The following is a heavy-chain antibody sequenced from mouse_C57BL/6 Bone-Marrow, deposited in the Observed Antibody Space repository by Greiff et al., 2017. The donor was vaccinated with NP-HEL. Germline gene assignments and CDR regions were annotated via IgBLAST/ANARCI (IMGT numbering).Heavy chain of an antibody. CDR3: ARSDYYGSDWYFDV. Sequence: QVQLQQSGAELVRPGTSVKVSCKASGYAFTNYLIEWVKQRPGQGLEWIGVINPGSGGTNYNEKFKGKATLTADKSSSTAYMQLSSLTSEDSAVYFLARSDYYGSDWYFDVWGTGTTVTVSS. J-gene: IGHJ1*03. V-gene: IGHV1-54*01. CDR1: GYAFTNYL. D-gene: IGHD1-1*01. CDR2: INPGSGGT.